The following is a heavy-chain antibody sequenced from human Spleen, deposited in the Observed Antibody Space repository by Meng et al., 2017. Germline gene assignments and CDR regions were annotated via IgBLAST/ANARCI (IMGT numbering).Heavy chain of an antibody. CDR1: GFTFSSYS. V-gene: IGHV3-21*01. Sequence: GESLKISCAASGFTFSSYSMNWVRQAPGKGLEWVSSISSSSSYIYYADSVKGRFTISRDNAKNSLYLQMNSLRAEDTAVYYCARDPGGWYEGEPFDYWGQGTLVTVSS. D-gene: IGHD6-19*01. J-gene: IGHJ4*02. CDR2: ISSSSSYI. CDR3: ARDPGGWYEGEPFDY.